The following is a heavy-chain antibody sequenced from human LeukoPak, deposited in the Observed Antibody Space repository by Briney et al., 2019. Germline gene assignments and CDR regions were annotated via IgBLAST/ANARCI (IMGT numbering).Heavy chain of an antibody. V-gene: IGHV5-51*01. CDR3: ARHSNWNHIDY. CDR1: GYAFSSHW. Sequence: GESLKISCKGFGYAFSSHWIGWVRQQHGEGLEWMGITYPDDADTRYSPFFQGHVTISADKSISTAYMQWSSLMTSDNAIYYCARHSNWNHIDYWGQGTLVTVSS. CDR2: TYPDDADT. D-gene: IGHD1-1*01. J-gene: IGHJ4*02.